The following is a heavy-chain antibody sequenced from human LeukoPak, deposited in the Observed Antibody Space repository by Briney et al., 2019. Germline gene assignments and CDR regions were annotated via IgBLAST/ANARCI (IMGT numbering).Heavy chain of an antibody. CDR3: ARGGARRWELLYWFDP. Sequence: SETLSLTCTVSGGPISSYYWSWIRQPPGKGLEWSGYIYYSGSTNYNPSLKSRVTISVDTSKNQFSLKLSSVTAADTAVYYCARGGARRWELLYWFDPWGQGTLVTVSS. CDR2: IYYSGST. D-gene: IGHD1-26*01. J-gene: IGHJ5*02. V-gene: IGHV4-59*01. CDR1: GGPISSYY.